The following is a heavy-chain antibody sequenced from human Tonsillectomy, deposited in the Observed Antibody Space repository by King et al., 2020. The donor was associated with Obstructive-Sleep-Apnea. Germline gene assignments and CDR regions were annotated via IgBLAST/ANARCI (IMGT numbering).Heavy chain of an antibody. CDR3: AKLDMDYYDSSGYPNSYYFDY. Sequence: VQLVESGGGLVQPGGSLRLSCAASGFTFSSYAMRWVSQAPGKGLEWVSAIRCSGGSTSYADSVQGQFTISRDNSKNTLYLQMNSLRAEDTAVYYCAKLDMDYYDSSGYPNSYYFDYWGQGTLVTVSS. J-gene: IGHJ4*02. V-gene: IGHV3-23*04. CDR1: GFTFSSYA. D-gene: IGHD3-22*01. CDR2: IRCSGGST.